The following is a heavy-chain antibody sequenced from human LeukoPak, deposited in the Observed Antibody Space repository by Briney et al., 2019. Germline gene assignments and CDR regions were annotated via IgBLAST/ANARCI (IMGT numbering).Heavy chain of an antibody. J-gene: IGHJ4*02. CDR2: ISSDGSNK. Sequence: PGRSLRLSCAASGFTFSSYAMHWVRQAPGKGLEWVSGISSDGSNKYYADSAKGRFTISRDYSKNTLYLQMNSLRAEDTAVYYCASPRTFSSTSHVGSDYWGQGTLVTVSS. V-gene: IGHV3-30-3*01. CDR3: ASPRTFSSTSHVGSDY. CDR1: GFTFSSYA. D-gene: IGHD2-2*01.